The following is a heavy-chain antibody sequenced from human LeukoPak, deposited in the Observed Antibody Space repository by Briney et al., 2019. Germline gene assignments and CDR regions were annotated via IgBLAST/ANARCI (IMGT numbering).Heavy chain of an antibody. D-gene: IGHD3-10*01. J-gene: IGHJ4*02. CDR1: DVSVSSGRYY. CDR2: IYTSGST. CDR3: ARIFPFRSGSISVDY. V-gene: IGHV4-61*02. Sequence: SQTLSLTCTVSDVSVSSGRYYWSWIRQPAGKGLEWIGRIYTSGSTNYNPSLKSRVTISMNTSKNQFSLTLSSVTAADTAVYYCARIFPFRSGSISVDYWGQGTLVIVSS.